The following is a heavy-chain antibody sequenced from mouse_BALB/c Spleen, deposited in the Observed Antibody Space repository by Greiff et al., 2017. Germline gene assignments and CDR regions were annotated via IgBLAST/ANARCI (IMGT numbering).Heavy chain of an antibody. Sequence: VQLQQSGAELVRPGTSVKVSCKASGYAFTNYLIEWVKQRPGQGLEWIGVINPGSGGTNYNEKFKGKATLTADKSSSTAYMQLSSLTSDDSAVYCCARSVLRLGAMDYWGQGTSVTVSS. CDR2: INPGSGGT. CDR1: GYAFTNYL. J-gene: IGHJ4*01. V-gene: IGHV1-54*01. D-gene: IGHD1-2*01. CDR3: ARSVLRLGAMDY.